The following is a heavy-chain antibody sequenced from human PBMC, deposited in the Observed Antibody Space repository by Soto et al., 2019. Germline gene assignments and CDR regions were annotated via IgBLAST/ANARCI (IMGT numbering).Heavy chain of an antibody. J-gene: IGHJ4*02. CDR1: GFTFSTYA. CDR2: IGGSAESA. V-gene: IGHV3-23*01. CDR3: AVHCSTSSCSC. D-gene: IGHD2-2*01. Sequence: EVQLSESGGGLVQPGGSLRVSCAASGFTFSTYAMSWVRQAPGKGLEWVSAIGGSAESAYYGDSVKGRFTISRDNSKSTVYLQMNSLRAEDTAVYYCAVHCSTSSCSCWGQGTLVTVSS.